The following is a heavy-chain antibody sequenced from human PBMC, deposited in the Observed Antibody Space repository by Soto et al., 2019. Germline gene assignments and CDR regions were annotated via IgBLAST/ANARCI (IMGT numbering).Heavy chain of an antibody. CDR3: ARDIAWNADY. Sequence: QVQLVQSGAEVKKPGASVKVSCRTSGYTFNSFGITWVRQAPGQGLEWLAWINVRDGHINYAQKFQDRITLTTDTSTTTAFMELRSLRSDDTAVYYCARDIAWNADYWGQGTLVTVSS. CDR2: INVRDGHI. V-gene: IGHV1-18*01. D-gene: IGHD1-1*01. CDR1: GYTFNSFG. J-gene: IGHJ4*02.